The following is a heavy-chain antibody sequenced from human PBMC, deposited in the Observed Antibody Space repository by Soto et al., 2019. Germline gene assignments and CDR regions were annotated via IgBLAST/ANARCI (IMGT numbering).Heavy chain of an antibody. CDR2: ISWNSGDI. Sequence: EVQLKEAGENLVQPGRSLRLTCAASGFTFDNYAMHWVRQAPGKGLEWVSSISWNSGDIAYADSVKGRFTISRDNAKKYLDLEMSGLRVDDTALDVCSKGMKWMQLGSVGAEDAWGPGTMVTVSS. J-gene: IGHJ3*01. CDR1: GFTFDNYA. CDR3: SKGMKWMQLGSVGAEDA. V-gene: IGHV3-9*01. D-gene: IGHD7-27*01.